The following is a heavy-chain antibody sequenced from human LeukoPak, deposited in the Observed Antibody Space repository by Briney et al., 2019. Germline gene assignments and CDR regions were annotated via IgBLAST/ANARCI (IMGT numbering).Heavy chain of an antibody. CDR3: ARAPLPLPFKGNFFGP. V-gene: IGHV4-39*07. Sequence: SETLSLTCTVSGVSISSSSYYWGWIRQPPGKGLEWIGSIYYSGSTYYNPSLKSRVTISVDTSKNQFSLKLSSVTAADTAVYYCARAPLPLPFKGNFFGPWGQGTLVTVSS. CDR1: GVSISSSSYY. J-gene: IGHJ5*02. CDR2: IYYSGST.